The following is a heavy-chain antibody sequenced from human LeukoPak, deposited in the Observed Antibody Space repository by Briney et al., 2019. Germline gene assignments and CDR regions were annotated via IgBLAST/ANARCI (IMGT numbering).Heavy chain of an antibody. CDR3: AKGYSSSLSWFDP. J-gene: IGHJ5*02. CDR2: IYSGGST. D-gene: IGHD6-13*01. V-gene: IGHV3-53*01. CDR1: GFTVSNNY. Sequence: PGGSLRLSCAASGFTVSNNYMSWVRQAPGKGLEWVSVIYSGGSTHYADSVKGRFTISRDNSKNTLYLQMNSLRAEDTAVYYCAKGYSSSLSWFDPWGQGTLVTVSS.